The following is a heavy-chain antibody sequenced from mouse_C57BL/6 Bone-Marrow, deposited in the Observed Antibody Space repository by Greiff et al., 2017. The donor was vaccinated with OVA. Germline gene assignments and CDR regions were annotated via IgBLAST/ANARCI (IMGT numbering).Heavy chain of an antibody. CDR1: GYTFIDYY. J-gene: IGHJ4*01. D-gene: IGHD1-1*01. CDR2: INPNNGGT. CDR3: ARKEFITTAMDY. V-gene: IGHV1-26*01. Sequence: VQLQQSGPELVKPGASVKISCKASGYTFIDYYMNWVKQSHGKSLEWIGDINPNNGGTSYNQKFKGKATLTVDKSSSTAYMELRSLTSEDSAVHYCARKEFITTAMDYWGQGTSVTVSS.